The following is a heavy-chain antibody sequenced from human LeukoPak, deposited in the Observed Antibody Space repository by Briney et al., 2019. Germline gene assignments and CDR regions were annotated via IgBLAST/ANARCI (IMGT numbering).Heavy chain of an antibody. CDR3: ATVVGRYFDWPRDY. CDR1: GYTLTESS. J-gene: IGHJ4*02. CDR2: FDPEDGET. Sequence: ASVKVSCKVSGYTLTESSMHWVRQAPGKGLEWMGGFDPEDGETIYAQKFQGRVTMTEDTSTDTAYMEPSSLRSEDTAVYYCATVVGRYFDWPRDYWGQGTLVTVSS. D-gene: IGHD3-9*01. V-gene: IGHV1-24*01.